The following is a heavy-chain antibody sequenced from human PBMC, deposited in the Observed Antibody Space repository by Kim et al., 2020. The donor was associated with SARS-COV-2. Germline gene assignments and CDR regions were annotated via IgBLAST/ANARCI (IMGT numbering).Heavy chain of an antibody. D-gene: IGHD3-22*01. J-gene: IGHJ3*01. CDR3: AREGHEGGYLT. CDR2: NQ. V-gene: IGHV1-3*01. Sequence: NQENSTKSRGRLTITRDTSASTAYMELNSLRSEDTAVYYCAREGHEGGYLTWGQGTMVTVSS.